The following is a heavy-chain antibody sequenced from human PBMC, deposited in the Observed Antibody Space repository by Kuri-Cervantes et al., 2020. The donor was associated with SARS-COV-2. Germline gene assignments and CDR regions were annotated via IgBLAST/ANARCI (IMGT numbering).Heavy chain of an antibody. CDR3: ARDLGSSSSPDDAFDI. V-gene: IGHV1-69*10. CDR1: GYTFTSYY. Sequence: SVKVSCKASGYTFTSYYMHWVRQAPGQGLEWMGGIIPIFGIANYAQKFQGRVTITADKSTSTAYMELSSLRSEDTAVYYCARDLGSSSSPDDAFDIWGQGTMVTVSS. CDR2: IIPIFGIA. D-gene: IGHD6-6*01. J-gene: IGHJ3*02.